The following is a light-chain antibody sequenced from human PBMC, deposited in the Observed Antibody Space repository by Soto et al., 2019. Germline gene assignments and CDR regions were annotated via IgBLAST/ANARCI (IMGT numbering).Light chain of an antibody. CDR1: SSDVGGYNY. J-gene: IGLJ1*01. CDR2: EVS. Sequence: QSALTQPPSASGSRGQSVTISCTGTSSDVGGYNYVSWYQQHPGKAPKVLIYEVSKWPSGVPDRFSGSKSGNTASLTVSGLQAKDEADYYCSSYAGSNNLVFGTGTKLTVL. V-gene: IGLV2-8*01. CDR3: SSYAGSNNLV.